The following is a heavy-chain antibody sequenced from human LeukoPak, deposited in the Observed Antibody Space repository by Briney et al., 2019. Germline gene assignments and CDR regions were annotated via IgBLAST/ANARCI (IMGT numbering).Heavy chain of an antibody. CDR2: IKQDGSEK. J-gene: IGHJ2*01. V-gene: IGHV3-7*03. CDR3: ARAEWSNWYFDL. Sequence: SGGSLRLSCAASGFTISTYWMNWVRQAPGKGLEWVANIKQDGSEKYYVDSVKGRFTPSRDSAKNSLYLQMNSLRAEDTAVYYCARAEWSNWYFDLWGRGTLVTVS. CDR1: GFTISTYW. D-gene: IGHD3-3*01.